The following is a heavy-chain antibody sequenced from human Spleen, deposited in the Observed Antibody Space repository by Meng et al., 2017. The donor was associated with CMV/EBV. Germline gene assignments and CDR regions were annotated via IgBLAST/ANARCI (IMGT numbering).Heavy chain of an antibody. CDR1: GNTFSSYD. CDR2: INPNSGGT. Sequence: AAVKVSCTASGNTFSSYDINWVRQATGQGLEWMGWINPNSGGTNYAQNFQGRVTMTRDTSSSTAYMELNRLKSDDTAVYYCARDRDSTSGLDAFEIWGQGTMVTVSS. J-gene: IGHJ3*02. V-gene: IGHV1-2*02. D-gene: IGHD2-2*01. CDR3: ARDRDSTSGLDAFEI.